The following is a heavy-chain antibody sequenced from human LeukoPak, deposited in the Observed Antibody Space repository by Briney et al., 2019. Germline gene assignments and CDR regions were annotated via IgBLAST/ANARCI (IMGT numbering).Heavy chain of an antibody. CDR3: AILSGSYC. J-gene: IGHJ4*02. CDR2: MNPNSGNT. V-gene: IGHV1-8*03. D-gene: IGHD1-26*01. Sequence: ASVKVSCNASGYTITSYDINWVRQTTGQGLEWMGWMNPNSGNTGYAQKFQGRVTITRNTSISTAYMELSSLRSEDTAVYYCAILSGSYCWGQGTLVTVSS. CDR1: GYTITSYD.